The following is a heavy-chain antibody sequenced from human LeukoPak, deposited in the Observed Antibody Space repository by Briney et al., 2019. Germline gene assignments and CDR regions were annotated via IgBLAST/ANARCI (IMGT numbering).Heavy chain of an antibody. CDR1: GFTFSSYA. D-gene: IGHD3-3*01. V-gene: IGHV3-23*01. Sequence: PGGSLRLSCAASGFTFSSYAMSWVRQAPGKGLEWVSAISGSGGSTYYADSVKGRFTIPRDNSKNTLYLQMNSLRAEDTAVYYCATGGGYYPLYYFDYWGQGTQVTVSS. CDR2: ISGSGGST. CDR3: ATGGGYYPLYYFDY. J-gene: IGHJ4*02.